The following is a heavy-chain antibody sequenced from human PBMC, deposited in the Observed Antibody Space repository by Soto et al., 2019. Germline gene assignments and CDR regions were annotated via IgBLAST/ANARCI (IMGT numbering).Heavy chain of an antibody. CDR3: ARHEDAPTSFDY. CDR1: GYSFTSYW. J-gene: IGHJ4*02. Sequence: GESLKISCKGSGYSFTSYWISWVRQMPGKGLEWMGRIDPSDSYTNYSPSFQGHVTISADKSISTAYLQWSSLKASDTAMYCCARHEDAPTSFDYWGQGTLVTVSS. V-gene: IGHV5-10-1*01. CDR2: IDPSDSYT.